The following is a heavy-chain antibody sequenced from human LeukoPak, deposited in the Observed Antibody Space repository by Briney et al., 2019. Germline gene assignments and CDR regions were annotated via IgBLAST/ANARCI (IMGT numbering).Heavy chain of an antibody. CDR3: ASPSQGSGFALDY. V-gene: IGHV3-7*01. D-gene: IGHD3-22*01. Sequence: GGSLRLSCAASGFTFSGYWMNWVRQAPGKGLEWVANIRQDGSEKYCVDSVMGRFTISRDNAKNSLYLQMNSLRAEDTAVYYCASPSQGSGFALDYWGQGTLVTVSS. CDR2: IRQDGSEK. J-gene: IGHJ4*02. CDR1: GFTFSGYW.